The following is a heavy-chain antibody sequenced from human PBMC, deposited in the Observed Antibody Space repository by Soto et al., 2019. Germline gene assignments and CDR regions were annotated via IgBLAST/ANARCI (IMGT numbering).Heavy chain of an antibody. CDR1: GFTFISYS. Sequence: GPLRLSYASSGFTFISYSMSWVRKAPGKGLEWVSYISSSSSTIYYADSVKGRFTISRDNAKNSLYLQMNSLRAEDTAVYYCARSLGYCSGGSCRSEYFQHWGQGTPVTVS. CDR3: ARSLGYCSGGSCRSEYFQH. J-gene: IGHJ1*01. V-gene: IGHV3-48*01. D-gene: IGHD2-15*01. CDR2: ISSSSSTI.